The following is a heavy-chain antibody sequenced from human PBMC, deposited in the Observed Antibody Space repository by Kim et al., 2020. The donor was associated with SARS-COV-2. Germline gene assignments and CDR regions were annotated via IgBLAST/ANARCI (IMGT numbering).Heavy chain of an antibody. Sequence: ASVKVSCKASGYTFTGYYMHWVRQAPGQGLEWMGWINPNSGGTNNAQKFQGRVTMTRDTSISTAYMELSRLRSDGTAVYYCARQYSSGWGSWFDPWGQGTLVTVSS. J-gene: IGHJ5*02. D-gene: IGHD6-19*01. CDR2: INPNSGGT. V-gene: IGHV1-2*02. CDR3: ARQYSSGWGSWFDP. CDR1: GYTFTGYY.